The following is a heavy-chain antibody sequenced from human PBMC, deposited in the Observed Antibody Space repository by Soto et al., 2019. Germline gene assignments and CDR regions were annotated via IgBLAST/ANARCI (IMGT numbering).Heavy chain of an antibody. CDR2: ISSDGSDK. V-gene: IGHV3-30*18. CDR1: GFSFSNCG. CDR3: VKGSEVARQELDY. J-gene: IGHJ4*02. D-gene: IGHD2-15*01. Sequence: QVQLVESGGGVVQPGRSLRLSCAASGFSFSNCGMHWVRQAPGKGLEWVAAISSDGSDKYYSEYVKGRFTISRDNSKNTLLLQMNSLRVEDTAVYYCVKGSEVARQELDYWGQGTLVTVSS.